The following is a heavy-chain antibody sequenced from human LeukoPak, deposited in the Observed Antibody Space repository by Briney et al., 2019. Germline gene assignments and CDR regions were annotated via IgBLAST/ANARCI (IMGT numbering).Heavy chain of an antibody. CDR2: INHTGST. CDR1: GGSFRGYY. V-gene: IGHV4-34*01. CDR3: ARDRMGPLWFGELLEGDDY. J-gene: IGHJ4*02. D-gene: IGHD3-10*01. Sequence: SETLSLTCAVYGGSFRGYYWSWIRQPPGKGLEWIGEINHTGSTHYKPSLKSRFTISAATSKNQFSLKLSSVTAADTAVYYCARDRMGPLWFGELLEGDDYWGQGTLVTVSS.